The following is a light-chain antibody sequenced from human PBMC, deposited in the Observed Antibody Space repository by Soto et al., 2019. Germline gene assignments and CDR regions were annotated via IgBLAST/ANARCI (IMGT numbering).Light chain of an antibody. V-gene: IGLV2-23*02. J-gene: IGLJ1*01. CDR3: CSYACSSTRYV. CDR1: SSDVGSYNL. CDR2: EVS. Sequence: QSALTQPASVSGSPGQSITISCTGTSSDVGSYNLVSWYQQHPGKAPKLMIYEVSKRPSGVSNRFSGSKSGNTASLTISGLQAEDEADYYCCSYACSSTRYVFGTGTQLTVL.